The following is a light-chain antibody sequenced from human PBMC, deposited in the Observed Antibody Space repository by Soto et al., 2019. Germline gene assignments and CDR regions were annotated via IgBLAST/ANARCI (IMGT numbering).Light chain of an antibody. CDR2: EVS. CDR3: SSYTSSSTL. V-gene: IGLV2-14*01. Sequence: QSVLTQPASVSGSPGQSITISCTGTSSDVGGYNYVSWYQQHPGKAPKLMIYEVSNRPSGVSNRFSGSKSGNTASLTISGLQAEDEADYHCSSYTSSSTLFGTGTKGTVL. J-gene: IGLJ1*01. CDR1: SSDVGGYNY.